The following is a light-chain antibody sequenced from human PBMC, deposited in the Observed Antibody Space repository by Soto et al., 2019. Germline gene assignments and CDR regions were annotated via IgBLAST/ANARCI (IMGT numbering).Light chain of an antibody. CDR1: QSVANNY. CDR3: HHYGRSPIFT. V-gene: IGKV3-20*01. Sequence: EVVLTQSPGTLSLSPGERATLSCRASQSVANNYLAWYQQRPGQAPRLLIYAASSRAAGIPDRFSGSGSGTDFTLTISRVEPEDFGVFFCHHYGRSPIFTFVPGTTVDMK. J-gene: IGKJ3*01. CDR2: AAS.